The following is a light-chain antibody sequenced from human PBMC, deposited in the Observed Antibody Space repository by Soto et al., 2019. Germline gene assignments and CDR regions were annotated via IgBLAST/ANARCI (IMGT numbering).Light chain of an antibody. Sequence: EIVMTQSPATLSLSPGERATLSCRASQSVSSNLAWYQQKPGQAPRLLIYDASIRAAGIPARFSGSGSGTAFSLTISSRQSEDFAVYYCQQYNNWPLYTFGQGTKLEIK. V-gene: IGKV3D-15*01. CDR1: QSVSSN. CDR2: DAS. J-gene: IGKJ2*01. CDR3: QQYNNWPLYT.